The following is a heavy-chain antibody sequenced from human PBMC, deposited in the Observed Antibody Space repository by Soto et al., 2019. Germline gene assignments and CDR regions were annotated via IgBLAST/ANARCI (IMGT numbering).Heavy chain of an antibody. CDR1: GFTVSSNY. J-gene: IGHJ5*02. CDR2: IYSGGST. CDR3: ARVGRPYNWLDP. Sequence: EVQLVETGGGLIQPGGSLRLSCAASGFTVSSNYMSWVRQAPGKGLEWVSVIYSGGSTYYEDSVKGRFTISRDNSKNTLYRQMNSLRAEDTAVYYCARVGRPYNWLDPWGQGTLVTVSS. V-gene: IGHV3-53*02. D-gene: IGHD6-25*01.